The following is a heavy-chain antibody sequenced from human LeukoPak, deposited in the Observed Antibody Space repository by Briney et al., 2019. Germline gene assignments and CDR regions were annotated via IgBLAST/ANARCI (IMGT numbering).Heavy chain of an antibody. J-gene: IGHJ4*02. D-gene: IGHD7-27*01. Sequence: SETLSLTCAVYGGSFSNYYCSWIRQPPGKGLEWLGEINLSGSTNYNPSLKSRVTISGDTSKNQFSLKLTSVTAADTAVYYCSRHTLNWGYYFDYWGQGILVTVSS. V-gene: IGHV4-34*01. CDR1: GGSFSNYY. CDR3: SRHTLNWGYYFDY. CDR2: INLSGST.